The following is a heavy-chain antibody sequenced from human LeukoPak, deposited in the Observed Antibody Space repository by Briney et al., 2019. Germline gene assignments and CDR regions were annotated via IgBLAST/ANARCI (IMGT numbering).Heavy chain of an antibody. Sequence: GGSLRLSCAASGFTFSSYAMHWVRQAPGKGLEWVAVISSDGSNKYYAASVKGRFTISRDNAKNSLWLQMNSLKAEDTAVYYCARAYNYVWGSYRSDAFDIWGQGTMVTVSS. D-gene: IGHD3-16*02. V-gene: IGHV3-30*04. CDR1: GFTFSSYA. J-gene: IGHJ3*02. CDR3: ARAYNYVWGSYRSDAFDI. CDR2: ISSDGSNK.